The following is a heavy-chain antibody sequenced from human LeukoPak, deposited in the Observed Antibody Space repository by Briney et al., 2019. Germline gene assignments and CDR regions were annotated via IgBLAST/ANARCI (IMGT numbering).Heavy chain of an antibody. D-gene: IGHD4-23*01. CDR2: ISYDGSNK. CDR1: GFTFSSYG. CDR3: AKGSGGNWKVDAFVI. J-gene: IGHJ3*02. V-gene: IGHV3-30*18. Sequence: PGGSLRLSCAASGFTFSSYGMHWVRQAPGKGLEWVAVISYDGSNKYYADSVKGRFTISRDNSKNTLYLQMNSLRAEDTAVYYCAKGSGGNWKVDAFVIWGQGTMVTVSS.